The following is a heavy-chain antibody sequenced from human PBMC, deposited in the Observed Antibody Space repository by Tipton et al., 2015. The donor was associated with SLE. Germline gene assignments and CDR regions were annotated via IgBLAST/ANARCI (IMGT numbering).Heavy chain of an antibody. CDR2: IFHIGSA. CDR3: ARTARVPEP. D-gene: IGHD1-14*01. CDR1: GGSISSSSYY. Sequence: TLSLTCTVSGGSISSSSYYWAWIRQPPGKGLEWIGHIFHIGSAYYNPSLKSRVTISIDTSTNQFSLTLRSVTAADTAVYYCARTARVPEPWGQGTLVTVSS. J-gene: IGHJ5*02. V-gene: IGHV4-39*07.